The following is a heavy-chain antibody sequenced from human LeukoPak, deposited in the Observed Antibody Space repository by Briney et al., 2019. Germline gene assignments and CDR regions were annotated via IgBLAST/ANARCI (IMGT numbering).Heavy chain of an antibody. V-gene: IGHV4-4*09. CDR2: IYTGWTT. D-gene: IGHD4-17*01. J-gene: IGHJ5*02. Sequence: PSETLSLTCTVPGTTISAFYWAWIRQSPGKGLEWIGYIYTGWTTNYNPSLYSRVTISVDTSKNQIFLKLRSVTAADTAVYFCARQFNDNGDYLGWFDPWGQGTLVTVSP. CDR3: ARQFNDNGDYLGWFDP. CDR1: GTTISAFY.